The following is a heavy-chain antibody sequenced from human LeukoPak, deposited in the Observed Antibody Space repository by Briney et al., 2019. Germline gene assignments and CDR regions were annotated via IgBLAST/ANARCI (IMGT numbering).Heavy chain of an antibody. CDR3: ARGPNFGDYVDFLDS. CDR2: IKQGGSQK. J-gene: IGHJ4*02. V-gene: IGHV3-7*01. CDR1: GFTLSSHW. Sequence: GSLRLSCAASGFTLSSHWMTWVRLAPGKGLEWVANIKQGGSQKYYVDSVKGRFTISRDDAKSTLFLQMNNLRAEDSALYYCARGPNFGDYVDFLDSWGQGTLVTVSS. D-gene: IGHD4-17*01.